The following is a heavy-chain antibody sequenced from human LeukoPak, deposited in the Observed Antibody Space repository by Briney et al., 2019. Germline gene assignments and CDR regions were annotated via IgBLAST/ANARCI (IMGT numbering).Heavy chain of an antibody. Sequence: SETLSLTCAVYGGSFSGYYWSWIRQPPGKGLEWIGEINHSGSTNYNPSLKSRVTISVGTSKNQFSMKLSSVTAADTAVYYCARALKYSSSWPPGGHWFDPWGQGTLVTVSP. V-gene: IGHV4-34*01. D-gene: IGHD6-13*01. CDR2: INHSGST. CDR1: GGSFSGYY. CDR3: ARALKYSSSWPPGGHWFDP. J-gene: IGHJ5*02.